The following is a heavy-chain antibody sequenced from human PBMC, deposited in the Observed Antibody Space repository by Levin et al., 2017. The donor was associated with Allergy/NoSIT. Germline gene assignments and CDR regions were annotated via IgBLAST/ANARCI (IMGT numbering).Heavy chain of an antibody. CDR3: ARILERSGPDAFDI. CDR1: GGSISSGGYY. Sequence: SQTLSLTCTVSGGSISSGGYYWSWIRQHPGKGLEWIGYIYYSGSTYYNPSLKSRVTISVDTSKNQFSLKLSSVTAADTAVYYCARILERSGPDAFDIWGQGTMVTVSS. V-gene: IGHV4-31*03. CDR2: IYYSGST. D-gene: IGHD1-1*01. J-gene: IGHJ3*02.